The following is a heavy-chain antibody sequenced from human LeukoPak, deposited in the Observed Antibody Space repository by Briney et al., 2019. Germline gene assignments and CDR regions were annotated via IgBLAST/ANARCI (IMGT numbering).Heavy chain of an antibody. Sequence: GGSLRLSCAASGFSFSTYSMNWVRQAPGKGLQWVSYISSGSSAIYYTDSVKGRFTITRDDAKNSVYLQMNSLRTEDTAVYYCARKGTTYYDYIWGSYRDKYYFDYWGQGTLVTVSS. CDR2: ISSGSSAI. J-gene: IGHJ4*02. D-gene: IGHD3-16*02. V-gene: IGHV3-48*01. CDR1: GFSFSTYS. CDR3: ARKGTTYYDYIWGSYRDKYYFDY.